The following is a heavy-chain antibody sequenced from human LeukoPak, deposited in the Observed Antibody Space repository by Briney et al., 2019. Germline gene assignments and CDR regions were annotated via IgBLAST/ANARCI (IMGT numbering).Heavy chain of an antibody. D-gene: IGHD3-3*01. CDR2: INPDSGGT. V-gene: IGHV1-2*02. CDR1: GYTFTGRY. J-gene: IGHJ4*02. Sequence: GASVKVSCKASGYTFTGRYIHWVRQAPGQGPEWMGWINPDSGGTKYAQKFQGRVTMNRDTSNSVAYMELRSLRSDDTAVYYCAFWDGNVDSWSGPLDYWGQGTLVTVSS. CDR3: AFWDGNVDSWSGPLDY.